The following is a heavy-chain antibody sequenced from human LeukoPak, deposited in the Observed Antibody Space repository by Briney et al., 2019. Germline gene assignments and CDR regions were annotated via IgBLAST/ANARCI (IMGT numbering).Heavy chain of an antibody. V-gene: IGHV3-23*01. CDR1: GFTFSSYA. CDR2: ISGSGGST. D-gene: IGHD3-10*01. Sequence: GGSLRLSCAASGFTFSSYAMSWVRRAPGKGLEWVSAISGSGGSTYYADSVKGRFTISRDNSKNTLYLQMNSLRAEDTAVYYCAKDGLLWFGELFPYYFDYWGQGTLVTVSS. J-gene: IGHJ4*02. CDR3: AKDGLLWFGELFPYYFDY.